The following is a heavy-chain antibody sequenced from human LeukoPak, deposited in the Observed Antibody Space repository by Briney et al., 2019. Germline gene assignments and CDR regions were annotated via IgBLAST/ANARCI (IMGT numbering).Heavy chain of an antibody. CDR2: INSDGSST. CDR3: ARDWSSRAVAGTWYYFDY. CDR1: GFTFSSYW. D-gene: IGHD6-19*01. Sequence: PGGSLRLSCAASGFTFSSYWMHWVRQAPGKGLVWVSRINSDGSSTSYADSVKGRFTISRDNAKNTLYLQMNSLRAEDTAVYYCARDWSSRAVAGTWYYFDYWGQGTLVTVSS. J-gene: IGHJ4*02. V-gene: IGHV3-74*01.